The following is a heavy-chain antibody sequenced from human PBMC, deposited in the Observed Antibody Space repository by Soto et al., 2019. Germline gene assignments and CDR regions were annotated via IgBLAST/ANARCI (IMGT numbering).Heavy chain of an antibody. D-gene: IGHD5-12*01. J-gene: IGHJ6*02. V-gene: IGHV1-8*01. CDR3: ERAGDSGYDYGDGGYYGMEV. CDR2: MNPNSGNT. Sequence: QVQLVQSGAEVKKPGASVKVSCKASGYTFTSYDINWVRQATGQGLEWMGWMNPNSGNTGYAQKFQGRVTMTRNTAISTANMELSRLTSEDTAVYYCERAGDSGYDYGDGGYYGMEVWGQGTTVTVSS. CDR1: GYTFTSYD.